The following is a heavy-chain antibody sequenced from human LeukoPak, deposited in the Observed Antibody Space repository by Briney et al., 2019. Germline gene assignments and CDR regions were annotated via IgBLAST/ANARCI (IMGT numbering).Heavy chain of an antibody. V-gene: IGHV4-59*01. CDR3: ARGPVVNANWYFDL. CDR2: IYYSGST. CDR1: GGSISSYY. J-gene: IGHJ2*01. Sequence: SETLSLIFTVSGGSISSYYWSWIRQPPGKGLEWIGYIYYSGSTNYNPSLKSRVTISVDTSKNQFSLKLSSVTAADTAVYYCARGPVVNANWYFDLWGRGTLVTVSS.